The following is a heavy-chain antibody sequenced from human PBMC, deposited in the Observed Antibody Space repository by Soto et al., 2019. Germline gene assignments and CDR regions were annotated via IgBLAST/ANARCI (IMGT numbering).Heavy chain of an antibody. D-gene: IGHD2-2*01. J-gene: IGHJ3*02. V-gene: IGHV3-48*02. Sequence: EVQLVESGGGLVQPGGSLRLSCAASGFTFSSYSMNWVRQAPGKGLEWVSYISSSSSTIYYADSVKGRFTISRDNAKNSLYLQMNSLRDEDTAVYYCARDRAWGDIVGVPAASISNAFDIWGQGTMVTVSS. CDR1: GFTFSSYS. CDR3: ARDRAWGDIVGVPAASISNAFDI. CDR2: ISSSSSTI.